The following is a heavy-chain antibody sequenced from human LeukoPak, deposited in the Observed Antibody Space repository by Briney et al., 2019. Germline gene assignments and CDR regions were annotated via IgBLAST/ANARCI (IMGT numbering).Heavy chain of an antibody. CDR3: AKRVPYSSSSVYFDY. CDR2: ISDSGRDT. Sequence: PEGSLRLSCAASGFTFSNYAMSWVRQAPGKGLEWVSAISDSGRDTHYADSVKGRFTISRDNSKNTLYLQMNSLRAEDAAVYYCAKRVPYSSSSVYFDYWGQGTLVTVSS. D-gene: IGHD6-6*01. J-gene: IGHJ4*02. CDR1: GFTFSNYA. V-gene: IGHV3-23*01.